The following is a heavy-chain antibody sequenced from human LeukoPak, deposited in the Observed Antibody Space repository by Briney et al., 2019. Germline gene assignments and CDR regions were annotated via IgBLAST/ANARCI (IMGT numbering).Heavy chain of an antibody. CDR1: GGSISGYY. V-gene: IGHV4-59*08. D-gene: IGHD4-17*01. Sequence: SSETLSLTCTVSGGSISGYYWSWIRQPPGKGLEWIGYIYYRGSTNYNPSLMSRVTISVDTSKNQFSLKLSSVTAADTAVYYCARHLPYNTVTFDYWGQGTLVTVSS. J-gene: IGHJ4*02. CDR2: IYYRGST. CDR3: ARHLPYNTVTFDY.